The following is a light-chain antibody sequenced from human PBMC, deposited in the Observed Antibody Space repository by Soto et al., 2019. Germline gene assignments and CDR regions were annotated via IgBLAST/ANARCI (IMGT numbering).Light chain of an antibody. CDR1: QSVSSY. CDR2: DAS. V-gene: IGKV3-20*01. Sequence: EIVLTQCPATLSFSPGERATLSWRAGQSVSSYLAWYQQKPGQAPRLLIYDASIRATGIPDRFSGSGSETDFTLTISRLEPEDFALYYCQQYGSSAPITFGQGTRLEI. CDR3: QQYGSSAPIT. J-gene: IGKJ5*01.